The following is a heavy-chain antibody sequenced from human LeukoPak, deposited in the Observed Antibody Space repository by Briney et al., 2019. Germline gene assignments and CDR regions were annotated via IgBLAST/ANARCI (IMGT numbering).Heavy chain of an antibody. D-gene: IGHD2-2*01. CDR3: ARDPGRSSHGQFDC. V-gene: IGHV3-23*01. CDR2: ISGSGGST. Sequence: GGSLRLSCAASGFTFSSYAMSWVRQAPGKGLEWVSAISGSGGSTYYADSVKGRFTISRDNSKNTLYLQMNSLRAEDTAVYYCARDPGRSSHGQFDCWGQGTLVTVSS. J-gene: IGHJ4*02. CDR1: GFTFSSYA.